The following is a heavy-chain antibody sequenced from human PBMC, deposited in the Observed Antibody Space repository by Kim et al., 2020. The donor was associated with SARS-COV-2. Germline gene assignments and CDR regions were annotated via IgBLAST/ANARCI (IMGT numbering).Heavy chain of an antibody. CDR2: INSDGSST. Sequence: GGSLRLSCAASGFTFSSYWMHWVRQAPGKGLVWVSRINSDGSSTSYADSVKGRFTISRDNAKNTLYLQMNSLRAEDTAVYYCARAEVDSCYDRTLLPGQYYYYGMDVWGQGTTVTVSS. CDR3: ARAEVDSCYDRTLLPGQYYYYGMDV. D-gene: IGHD5-12*01. J-gene: IGHJ6*02. V-gene: IGHV3-74*01. CDR1: GFTFSSYW.